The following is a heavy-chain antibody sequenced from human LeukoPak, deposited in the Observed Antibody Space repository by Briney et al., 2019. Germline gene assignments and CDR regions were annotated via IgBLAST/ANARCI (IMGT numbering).Heavy chain of an antibody. Sequence: GASLRLPCAASGFTFSSYAMSWVRQAPGKGLEWVSAISGSGGSTYNADSVKGRFTISRDNSKNTLYLQMNSLRAEDTAVYYCAKLNGVTFDYWGQGTLVTVSS. J-gene: IGHJ4*02. D-gene: IGHD5-18*01. CDR3: AKLNGVTFDY. V-gene: IGHV3-23*01. CDR2: ISGSGGST. CDR1: GFTFSSYA.